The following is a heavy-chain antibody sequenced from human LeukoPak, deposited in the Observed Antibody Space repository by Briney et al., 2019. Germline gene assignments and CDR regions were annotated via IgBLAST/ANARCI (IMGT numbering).Heavy chain of an antibody. V-gene: IGHV4-59*01. CDR2: IYYSGSA. D-gene: IGHD1-26*01. CDR3: AREGLVSWGFDP. Sequence: SETLSLTCTVSGASINDFHWNWFRQPPGKGLEWIGYIYYSGSANYNPSLKSRVTISVDTSKKEFSLKLTSVTAADTAVYYCAREGLVSWGFDPWGQGALVTVSS. CDR1: GASINDFH. J-gene: IGHJ5*02.